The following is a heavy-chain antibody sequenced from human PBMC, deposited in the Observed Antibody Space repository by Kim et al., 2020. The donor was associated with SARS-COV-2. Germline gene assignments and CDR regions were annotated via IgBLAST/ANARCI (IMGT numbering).Heavy chain of an antibody. J-gene: IGHJ4*02. Sequence: SETLSLTCAVYGGSFSGYYWSWIRQPPGKGLEWIGEINHSGSTNYNPSLKSRVTISVDTSKNQFSLKLSSVTAADTAVYYCARLGAARPGGYWGQGTLVTVSS. CDR2: INHSGST. CDR1: GGSFSGYY. D-gene: IGHD6-6*01. CDR3: ARLGAARPGGY. V-gene: IGHV4-34*01.